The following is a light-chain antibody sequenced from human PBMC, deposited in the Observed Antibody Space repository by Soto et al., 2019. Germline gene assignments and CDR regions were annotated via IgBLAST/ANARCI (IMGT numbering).Light chain of an antibody. CDR1: SRDVGGYNY. CDR2: DVT. V-gene: IGLV2-14*01. CDR3: SSFTSYNTEV. J-gene: IGLJ1*01. Sequence: QSALTQPASVSGSPGQSITISCTGTSRDVGGYNYVSWYQQHPGKAPKLMIYDVTNRPSWVSSRFSGTKSGNTASLTISGHQAEDEADYYCSSFTSYNTEVFGTGTKVTVL.